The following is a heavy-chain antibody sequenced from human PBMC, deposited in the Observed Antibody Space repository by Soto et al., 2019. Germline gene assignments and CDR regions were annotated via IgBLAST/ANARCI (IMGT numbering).Heavy chain of an antibody. J-gene: IGHJ6*02. CDR1: GGSISSYY. CDR3: ARATKRGYADYRVGLDL. V-gene: IGHV4-59*01. CDR2: IYYSGST. D-gene: IGHD4-17*01. Sequence: QVQLQESGPGLVKPSETLSLTCTVSGGSISSYYWSWIRQPPGKGLEWIGYIYYSGSTNYNPSLTSRVTIPVDTSKTQYTLNLTSVTAADTAVYYRARATKRGYADYRVGLDLWGQGTTVTVPS.